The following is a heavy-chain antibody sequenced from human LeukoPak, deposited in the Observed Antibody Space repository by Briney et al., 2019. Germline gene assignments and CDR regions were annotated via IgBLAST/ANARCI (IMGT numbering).Heavy chain of an antibody. CDR3: ARVPAAAYYFDY. CDR1: GFTFSSYS. Sequence: PGGSLRLSCAASGFTFSSYSMNWVRQAPGKGLEWVSSISSSSSYIYYADSVKGRFTISRDNAKNSLCLQMNSLRAEDTAVYYCARVPAAAYYFDYWGQGTLVTVSS. D-gene: IGHD2-2*01. V-gene: IGHV3-21*01. J-gene: IGHJ4*02. CDR2: ISSSSSYI.